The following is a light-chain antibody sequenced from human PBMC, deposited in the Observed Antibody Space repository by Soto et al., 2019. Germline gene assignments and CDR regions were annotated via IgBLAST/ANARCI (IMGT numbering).Light chain of an antibody. CDR1: QSVSSSY. CDR3: QQYASSPLT. V-gene: IGKV3-20*01. J-gene: IGKJ4*01. Sequence: EIELTQSPGTLSLSPGERATLSCGASQSVSSSYLAWYQQKPGQAPRLLIYDASSRATGIPDRFSGSGSGTDFTLTISRLQPEDFAVYYCQQYASSPLTFGGGTNVELK. CDR2: DAS.